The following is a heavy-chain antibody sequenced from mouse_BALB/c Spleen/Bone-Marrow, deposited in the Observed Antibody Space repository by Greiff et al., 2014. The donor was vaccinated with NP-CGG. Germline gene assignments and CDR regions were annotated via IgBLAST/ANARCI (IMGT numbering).Heavy chain of an antibody. Sequence: EVQLVESGAELVKPGASVKLSCTASGFNIKDTYMHWVKQRPEQGLEWIGRIDPANGKTKFDPKFQGKATITADTSSNTAYLQLISLTSEDTAVYYCASAFYYGSSSGYFDYWGQGTTLAVSS. CDR2: IDPANGKT. V-gene: IGHV14-3*02. D-gene: IGHD1-1*01. CDR1: GFNIKDTY. CDR3: ASAFYYGSSSGYFDY. J-gene: IGHJ2*01.